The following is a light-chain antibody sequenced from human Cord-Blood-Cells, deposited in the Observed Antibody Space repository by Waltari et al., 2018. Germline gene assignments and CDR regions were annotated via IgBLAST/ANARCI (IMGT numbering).Light chain of an antibody. J-gene: IGLJ3*02. Sequence: SYELTQPPSVSVSLGQMARITCSGEALPKKYAYWYQQKPGQFPVLVIYKDSERPSGSPERFSGSSSETIVTLTISGVQAEDEADYYCLSADSSGTYRVFGGGTKLTVL. CDR3: LSADSSGTYRV. CDR1: ALPKKY. V-gene: IGLV3-16*01. CDR2: KDS.